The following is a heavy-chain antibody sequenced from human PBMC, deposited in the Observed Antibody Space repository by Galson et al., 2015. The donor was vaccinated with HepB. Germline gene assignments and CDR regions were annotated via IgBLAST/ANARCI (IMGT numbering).Heavy chain of an antibody. V-gene: IGHV3-11*01. J-gene: IGHJ6*03. CDR3: ARAGEDFWSGYYPYYYYYMDV. CDR1: GFTFSDYY. D-gene: IGHD3-3*01. Sequence: SLRLSCAASGFTFSDYYMSWIRQAPGKGLEWVSYISSSGSTIYYADSVKGRFTISRDNAKNSLYLQMNSLRAEDTAVYYCARAGEDFWSGYYPYYYYYMDVWGKGTTVTVSS. CDR2: ISSSGSTI.